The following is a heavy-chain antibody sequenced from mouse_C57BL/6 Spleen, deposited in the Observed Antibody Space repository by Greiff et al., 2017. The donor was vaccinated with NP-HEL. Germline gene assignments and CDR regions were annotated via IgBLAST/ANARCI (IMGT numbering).Heavy chain of an antibody. CDR1: GYAFSSYW. CDR2: IYPGDGDT. CDR3: ASPIYYDYYYAMDY. Sequence: QVQLKQSGAELVKPGASVKISCKASGYAFSSYWMNWVKQRPGKGLEWIGQIYPGDGDTNYNGKFKGKATLTADKSSSTAYMQLSSLTSEDSAVYFCASPIYYDYYYAMDYWGQGTSVTVSS. J-gene: IGHJ4*01. V-gene: IGHV1-80*01. D-gene: IGHD2-4*01.